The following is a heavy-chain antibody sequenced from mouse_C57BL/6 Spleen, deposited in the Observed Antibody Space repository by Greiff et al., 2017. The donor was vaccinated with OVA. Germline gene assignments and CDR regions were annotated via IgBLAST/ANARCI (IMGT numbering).Heavy chain of an antibody. CDR1: GYAFSSYW. J-gene: IGHJ2*01. CDR3: ARSGGDGYYDY. D-gene: IGHD2-3*01. Sequence: VHLVESGAELVKPGASVKISCKASGYAFSSYWMNWVKQRPGKGLEWIGQIYPGDGDTNYNGKFKGKATLTADKSSSTAYMQLSSLTSEDSAVYFCARSGGDGYYDYWGQGTTLTVSS. CDR2: IYPGDGDT. V-gene: IGHV1-80*01.